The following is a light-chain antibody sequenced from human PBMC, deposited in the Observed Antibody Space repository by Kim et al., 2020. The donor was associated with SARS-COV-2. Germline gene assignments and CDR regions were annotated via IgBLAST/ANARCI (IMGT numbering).Light chain of an antibody. CDR1: QSNIGDNT. V-gene: IGLV1-44*01. J-gene: IGLJ3*02. Sequence: GQRVTLTCSGSQSNIGDNTVDWYQQLPGAAPKLLIYNNNLRPSGVPERFSGSRSGTSASLAISGLQSEDEADYYCATWDDKRDGRVFGGGTQLTVL. CDR2: NNN. CDR3: ATWDDKRDGRV.